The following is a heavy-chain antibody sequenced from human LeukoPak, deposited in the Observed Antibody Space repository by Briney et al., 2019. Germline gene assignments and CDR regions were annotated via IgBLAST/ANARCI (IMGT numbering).Heavy chain of an antibody. CDR2: ISGGGVT. CDR3: AKDPRVATIEIFDY. Sequence: GRSLRLSCAASGFTFSSYAMSWVRQAPGKGLEWVSAISGGGVTYYADSVKGRFTISRDNSKNTLYLQMNSLRAEDTAVYYCAKDPRVATIEIFDYWGQGTLVTVSS. J-gene: IGHJ4*02. V-gene: IGHV3-23*01. CDR1: GFTFSSYA. D-gene: IGHD5-12*01.